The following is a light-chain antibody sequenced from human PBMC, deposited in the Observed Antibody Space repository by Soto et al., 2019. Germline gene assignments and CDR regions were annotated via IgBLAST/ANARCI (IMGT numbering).Light chain of an antibody. CDR2: DAS. CDR3: QQRSHWPRT. CDR1: QSVSSY. J-gene: IGKJ1*01. Sequence: EIVLTQSPATLSLSPGERATLSCRASQSVSSYLAWYQQKPGQAPRLLIYDASNRATGIPARFSGSGSGTDFTLTISRLEPEDFAVYYCQQRSHWPRTFGQGTKVDIK. V-gene: IGKV3-11*01.